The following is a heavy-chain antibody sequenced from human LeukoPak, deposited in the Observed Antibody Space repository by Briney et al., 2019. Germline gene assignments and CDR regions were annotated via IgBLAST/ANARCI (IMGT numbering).Heavy chain of an antibody. V-gene: IGHV3-20*04. Sequence: PGGSLRLSCAASGFSFDGYGMSWVRQAPGKGLEWVSSLNWNGGTTYYADSVKGRFTMSRDNAKNSLYLQMNSLRAEDTALYYCAKVSTVTTMGYFDYWGQGTLVTVSS. J-gene: IGHJ4*02. CDR3: AKVSTVTTMGYFDY. CDR2: LNWNGGTT. CDR1: GFSFDGYG. D-gene: IGHD4-17*01.